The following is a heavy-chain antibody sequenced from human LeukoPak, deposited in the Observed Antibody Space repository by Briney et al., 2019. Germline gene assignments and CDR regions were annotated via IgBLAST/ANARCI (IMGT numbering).Heavy chain of an antibody. J-gene: IGHJ6*02. D-gene: IGHD1-26*01. CDR1: GYTFTSYA. CDR3: ARTYYIPYYYYGMDV. V-gene: IGHV7-4-1*01. CDR2: INTNTGNP. Sequence: ASVKVSCKASGYTFTSYAMNWVRQAPGQGLEWMGWINTNTGNPTYAQGFTGRFVFSLDTSVSTAYLQICGLKAEDTAVYYCARTYYIPYYYYGMDVWGQGTTVTVSS.